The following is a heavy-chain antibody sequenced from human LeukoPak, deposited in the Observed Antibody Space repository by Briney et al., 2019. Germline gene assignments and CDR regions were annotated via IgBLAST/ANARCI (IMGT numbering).Heavy chain of an antibody. J-gene: IGHJ4*01. CDR2: IHPDSGAT. CDR3: AKVGETDNIDF. V-gene: IGHV1-2*02. D-gene: IGHD2-21*01. CDR1: GYAFNVYY. Sequence: ASAKLSCKASGYAFNVYYIHWVRQSPGQGLEWMGWIHPDSGATNYAQKSEGRVTMTRDTSISTAYMELSRLRPDDTAVYYCAKVGETDNIDFWGQGTLVTVYS.